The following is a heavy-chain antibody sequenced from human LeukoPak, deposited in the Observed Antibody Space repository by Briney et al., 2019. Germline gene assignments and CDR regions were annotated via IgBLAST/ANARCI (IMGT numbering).Heavy chain of an antibody. V-gene: IGHV3-48*03. Sequence: QSGGSLRLSCAASGFTFSSYEMNWVRQAPGKGLEWVSSITASSTAIYSADSVKGRFTISRDNAKNFLYLQMNSLRAEDTAVYYCARTYYDILTGYNPYFDYWGQGILVTVSS. J-gene: IGHJ4*02. CDR3: ARTYYDILTGYNPYFDY. CDR1: GFTFSSYE. D-gene: IGHD3-9*01. CDR2: ITASSTAI.